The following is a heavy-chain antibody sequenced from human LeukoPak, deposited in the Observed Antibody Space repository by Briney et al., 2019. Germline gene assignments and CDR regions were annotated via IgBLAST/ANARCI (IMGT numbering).Heavy chain of an antibody. Sequence: GGSLRLSCAASGFTFTRYRMHWVRQVPGKGLVWVSRINIDGTTTNYADSVKGRFTVSRDNAKNTLFLQLSSLRVEDTAVYYCARDSYEVGATFDYWGPETLVTVSS. CDR2: INIDGTTT. D-gene: IGHD1-26*01. CDR1: GFTFTRYR. V-gene: IGHV3-74*01. CDR3: ARDSYEVGATFDY. J-gene: IGHJ4*02.